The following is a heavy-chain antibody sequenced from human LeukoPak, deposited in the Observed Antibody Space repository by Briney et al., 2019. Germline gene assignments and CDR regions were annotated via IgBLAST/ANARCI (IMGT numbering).Heavy chain of an antibody. J-gene: IGHJ6*03. Sequence: AGGSLRLSCAASGFTFSDYYMSWIRQAPGKGLEWVSYIGSSGSTIYYADSVKGRFTISRDNAKNSLYLQMNSLRAEDTAVYYCARDYWSQVAHYYYYMDVWGKGTTVTVSS. CDR3: ARDYWSQVAHYYYYMDV. CDR2: IGSSGSTI. CDR1: GFTFSDYY. D-gene: IGHD3-3*01. V-gene: IGHV3-11*01.